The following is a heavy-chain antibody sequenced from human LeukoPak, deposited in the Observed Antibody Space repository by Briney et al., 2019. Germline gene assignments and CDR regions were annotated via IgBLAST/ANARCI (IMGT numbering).Heavy chain of an antibody. V-gene: IGHV4-31*03. D-gene: IGHD3-9*01. CDR3: ARETSLTRIDY. Sequence: SETLSLTCTVSGGSTSRSNYYWSWIRQHPGKGLEWIGYIYYSGSTYYNPSLKSRVTISVDTSKNQFSLKLSSVTAADTAVYYCARETSLTRIDYWGQGTLVTVSS. J-gene: IGHJ4*02. CDR1: GGSTSRSNYY. CDR2: IYYSGST.